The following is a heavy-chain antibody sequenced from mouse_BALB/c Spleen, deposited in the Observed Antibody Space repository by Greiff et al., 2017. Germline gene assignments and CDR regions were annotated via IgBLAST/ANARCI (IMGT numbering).Heavy chain of an antibody. D-gene: IGHD2-10*02. CDR2: IYWDDDK. V-gene: IGHV8-12*01. CDR1: GFSLSTSGMG. CDR3: ARKGYGNYAMDY. Sequence: QVTLKECGPGILQPSQTLSLTCSFSGFSLSTSGMGVSWIRQPSGKGLEWLAHIYWDDDKRYNPSLKSRLTISKDTSRNQVFLKITSVDTADTATYYCARKGYGNYAMDYWGQGTSVTVSS. J-gene: IGHJ4*01.